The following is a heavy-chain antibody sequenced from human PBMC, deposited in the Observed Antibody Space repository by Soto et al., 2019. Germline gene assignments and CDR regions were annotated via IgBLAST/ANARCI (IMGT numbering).Heavy chain of an antibody. CDR2: IYYSGST. J-gene: IGHJ6*03. V-gene: IGHV4-59*08. CDR1: GGSISSYY. Sequence: VSGGSISSYYWSWIRQPPGKGLEWIGYIYYSGSTNYNPSIKSRVTISVDTSKNQFSLKLSSVTAADTAVYYCATSVVPAAILRGYYYYYMDVWGKGTTVTVSS. D-gene: IGHD2-2*01. CDR3: ATSVVPAAILRGYYYYYMDV.